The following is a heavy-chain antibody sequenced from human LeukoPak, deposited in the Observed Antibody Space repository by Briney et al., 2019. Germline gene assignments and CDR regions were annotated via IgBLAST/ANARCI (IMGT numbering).Heavy chain of an antibody. V-gene: IGHV5-51*01. D-gene: IGHD3-3*01. CDR3: ARADTIFGVVINWFDP. J-gene: IGHJ5*02. Sequence: GESLKISCKGSGYSFTSYWIGWVRQMPGKGLEWMGIIYPGDSDTRYSPSFQGQVTISADKSISTAYLRWSSLKASDTAMYYCARADTIFGVVINWFDPWGQGTLVTVSS. CDR2: IYPGDSDT. CDR1: GYSFTSYW.